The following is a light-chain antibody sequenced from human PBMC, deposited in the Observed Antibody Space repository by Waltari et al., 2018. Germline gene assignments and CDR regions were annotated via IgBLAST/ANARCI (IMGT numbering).Light chain of an antibody. CDR3: NSRDSSGDLVV. Sequence: SSELTQDPTVSVALGQTVRITCQGDSLRNYYASWYQQKPGQAPVLVIYGKNNRPPGIPDRFSGSSSGNTASLTITGAQAEDEADYYCNSRDSSGDLVVFGGGTKLTVL. CDR1: SLRNYY. V-gene: IGLV3-19*01. J-gene: IGLJ2*01. CDR2: GKN.